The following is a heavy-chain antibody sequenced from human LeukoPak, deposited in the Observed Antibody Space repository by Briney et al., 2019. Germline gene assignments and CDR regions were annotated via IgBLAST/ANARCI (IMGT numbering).Heavy chain of an antibody. D-gene: IGHD3-10*01. J-gene: IGHJ3*02. CDR3: SAMGQGLDAFDI. V-gene: IGHV1-18*01. CDR2: ISAYNGNT. Sequence: ASVKVSCKASGGTFSSYAISWVRQAPGQGLEWMGWISAYNGNTNYAQKLQGRVTMTTDTSTSTAYMELRSLRSDDTAVYYCSAMGQGLDAFDIWGQGTMVTVSS. CDR1: GGTFSSYA.